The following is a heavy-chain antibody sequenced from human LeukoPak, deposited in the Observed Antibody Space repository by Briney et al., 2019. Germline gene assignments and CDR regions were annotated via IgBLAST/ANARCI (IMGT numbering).Heavy chain of an antibody. J-gene: IGHJ4*02. Sequence: ASVKFSCKASGYTFTSYGISWVRQAPGQGFEWMGWISASNGNTNYAQKPQGRVTMTTDTSMSTAYMELRILRSDDTAVYYCARDSPYYDFWSGYQIYLDDGGQGSLVNVSS. D-gene: IGHD3-3*01. V-gene: IGHV1-18*01. CDR1: GYTFTSYG. CDR2: ISASNGNT. CDR3: ARDSPYYDFWSGYQIYLDD.